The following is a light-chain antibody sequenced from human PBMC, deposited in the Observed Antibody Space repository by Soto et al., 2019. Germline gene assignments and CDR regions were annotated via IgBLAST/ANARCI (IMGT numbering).Light chain of an antibody. Sequence: EIVLTQSPATLSLSPGERATLSCRASQSVSSYLAWYQHKPGQAPRLLIDDASNRATGIPARFSGSGSGKDFPLTISSLEPEDFAVYYCQQRSNCPYTFGQGTKLAIK. CDR2: DAS. J-gene: IGKJ2*01. CDR1: QSVSSY. V-gene: IGKV3-11*01. CDR3: QQRSNCPYT.